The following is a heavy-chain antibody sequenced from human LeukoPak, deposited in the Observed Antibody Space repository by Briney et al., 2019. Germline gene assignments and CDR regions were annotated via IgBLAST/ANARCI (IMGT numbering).Heavy chain of an antibody. V-gene: IGHV1-69*13. CDR1: GGTFSSYA. J-gene: IGHJ4*02. D-gene: IGHD3-10*01. Sequence: ASVKVSCKASGGTFSSYAISWVRQAPGQGLEWMGGIIPIFGTANYAQKFQGRVTITADESTSTAYMELSSLGSEDTAVYYCARDPPGYYGSGPIEAWGQGTLVTVSS. CDR3: ARDPPGYYGSGPIEA. CDR2: IIPIFGTA.